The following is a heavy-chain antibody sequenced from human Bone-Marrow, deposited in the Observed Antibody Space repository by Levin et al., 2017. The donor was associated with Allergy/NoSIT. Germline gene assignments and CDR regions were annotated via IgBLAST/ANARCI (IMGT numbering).Heavy chain of an antibody. CDR2: IYYSGST. CDR3: ARGKKIYDSNEHHYLHYFDS. J-gene: IGHJ4*02. V-gene: IGHV4-31*03. Sequence: PSETLSLTCSVSGGSFSSADYFWNWIRQRPGSGLQSLGFIYYSGSTYYNPSLKSRLSISLDMSKNQFSLTLNSVTAADTAVYYCARGKKIYDSNEHHYLHYFDSWGQGTLVTVSS. CDR1: GGSFSSADYF. D-gene: IGHD3-22*01.